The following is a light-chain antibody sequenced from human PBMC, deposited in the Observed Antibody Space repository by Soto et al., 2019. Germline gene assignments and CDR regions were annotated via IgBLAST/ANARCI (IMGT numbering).Light chain of an antibody. CDR1: ALPKQD. Sequence: SYELTQPPSVSVSPGQTARITCSGDALPKQDLYWYQQKPGQAPVLGIYKDSERPSGIPERFSGSTSGTTVTLTISGVQAEDEADYYCQSADSRGTYVFGTGTKLTVL. CDR2: KDS. V-gene: IGLV3-25*01. J-gene: IGLJ1*01. CDR3: QSADSRGTYV.